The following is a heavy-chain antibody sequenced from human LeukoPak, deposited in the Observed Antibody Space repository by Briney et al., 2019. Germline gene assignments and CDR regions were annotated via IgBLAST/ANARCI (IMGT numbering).Heavy chain of an antibody. CDR3: ARDYWRGVWDV. V-gene: IGHV4-59*01. CDR1: DGSISSSY. D-gene: IGHD2-8*02. J-gene: IGHJ6*04. CDR2: IYYSGST. Sequence: SETLSLTGTVPDGSISSSYWTWIRQPPGKGLEWIGYIYYSGSTNYNPSLKSRVTISVDTSKNQFSLKVSSVTAADTAVYYCARDYWRGVWDVWGKGTTVTVSS.